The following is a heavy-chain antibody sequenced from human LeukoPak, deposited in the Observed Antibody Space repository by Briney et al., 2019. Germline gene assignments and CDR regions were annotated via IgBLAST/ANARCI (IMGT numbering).Heavy chain of an antibody. CDR3: ARMTRILTGYQYPLYYYYMDV. J-gene: IGHJ6*03. Sequence: SETLSLTCTVSNYSISSGYYWSWIRQPPGKGLGWIGEINHSGNTNYNPSLKSRVTISVDTSKNQFSLRLSSVTAADTAVYYCARMTRILTGYQYPLYYYYMDVWGKGTTVTISS. D-gene: IGHD3-9*01. CDR2: INHSGNT. V-gene: IGHV4-38-2*02. CDR1: NYSISSGYY.